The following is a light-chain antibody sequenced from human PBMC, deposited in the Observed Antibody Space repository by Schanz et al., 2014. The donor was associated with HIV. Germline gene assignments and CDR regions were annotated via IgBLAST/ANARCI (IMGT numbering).Light chain of an antibody. CDR3: SSYTSSSTLV. V-gene: IGLV2-14*03. CDR2: DVS. Sequence: QSVLTQPASVSGSPGQSITISCTGTSGDVGSYNYVSWYQQHPGKAPKLMIYDVSNRPSGVPARFSGSKSGNTASLTVSGLQAEDEADYHCSSYTSSSTLVFGGGTKLTVL. CDR1: SGDVGSYNY. J-gene: IGLJ2*01.